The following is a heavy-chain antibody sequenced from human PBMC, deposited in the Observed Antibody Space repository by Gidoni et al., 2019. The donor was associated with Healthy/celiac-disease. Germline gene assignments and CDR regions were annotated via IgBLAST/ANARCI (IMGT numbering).Heavy chain of an antibody. CDR1: GGSISSSNW. V-gene: IGHV4-4*02. CDR3: AAQTSYYDILTGYYRADY. Sequence: QVQLQESGPGLVKPSGTLSLTCAVSGGSISSSNWWSWVRQLPGKGLEWIGEIYHSGSTHYNPSLKSRVTISVDKSKNQFSLKLSSVTAADTAVYYCAAQTSYYDILTGYYRADYWGQGTLVTVSS. CDR2: IYHSGST. D-gene: IGHD3-9*01. J-gene: IGHJ4*02.